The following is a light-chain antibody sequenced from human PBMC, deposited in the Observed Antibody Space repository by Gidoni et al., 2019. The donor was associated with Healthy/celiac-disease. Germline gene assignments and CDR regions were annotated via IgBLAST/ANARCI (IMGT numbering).Light chain of an antibody. J-gene: IGKJ4*01. V-gene: IGKV1-39*01. CDR3: QQSYSTPLT. Sequence: DIQMTQSPSSLSASVGDRVTITCRASQSISSYLNWYQQKPGKAPKLLIYAASSLQSGVSSRFSGSGSGTDFTLTISSPQPEDFATYYCQQSYSTPLTFGGXTKVEIK. CDR1: QSISSY. CDR2: AAS.